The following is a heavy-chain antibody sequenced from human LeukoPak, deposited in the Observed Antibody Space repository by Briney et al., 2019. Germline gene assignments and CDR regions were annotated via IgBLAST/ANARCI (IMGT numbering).Heavy chain of an antibody. J-gene: IGHJ4*02. CDR2: IYTSGST. V-gene: IGHV4-4*07. CDR1: GGSISSYY. D-gene: IGHD3-22*01. CDR3: ARLSTRGYYDSSGYSLLY. Sequence: SETLSLTCTVSGGSISSYYWSWIRQPAGKGLEWIGRIYTSGSTNYNPSLKSRVTMSVDTSKNQFSLKLSSVTAADTAVYYCARLSTRGYYDSSGYSLLYWGQGTLVTVSS.